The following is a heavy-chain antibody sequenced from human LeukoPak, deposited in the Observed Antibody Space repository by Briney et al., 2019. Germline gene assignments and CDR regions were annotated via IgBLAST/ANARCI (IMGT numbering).Heavy chain of an antibody. CDR2: ISKDGRKN. V-gene: IGHV3-30*04. Sequence: GGSLRLSCEASGFIFSTSGVHWVRQAPGKGLEWMAVISKDGRKNHYADSVKGRFTISRDNSKSTLFLQMNSLRPEDTAIYYCARDLLNYGSAYYDVGIFDSWGQGTLVTVSS. CDR1: GFIFSTSG. J-gene: IGHJ4*02. CDR3: ARDLLNYGSAYYDVGIFDS. D-gene: IGHD3-10*01.